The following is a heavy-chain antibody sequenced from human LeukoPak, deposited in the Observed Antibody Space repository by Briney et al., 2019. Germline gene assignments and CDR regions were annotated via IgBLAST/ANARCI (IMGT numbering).Heavy chain of an antibody. J-gene: IGHJ4*02. CDR3: ARAIEYDYVWGSYRYTTLYY. CDR2: INPNSGGT. Sequence: ASVKVSCKASGYTFTGYYMHWVRQAPGQGLEWMGWINPNSGGTNYAQKFQGRVTMTTDTSTSTAYMELRSLRSDDTAVYYCARAIEYDYVWGSYRYTTLYYWGQGTLVTVSS. V-gene: IGHV1-2*02. D-gene: IGHD3-16*02. CDR1: GYTFTGYY.